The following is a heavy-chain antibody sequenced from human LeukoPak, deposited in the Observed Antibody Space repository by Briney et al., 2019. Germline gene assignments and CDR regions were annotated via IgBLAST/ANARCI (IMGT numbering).Heavy chain of an antibody. CDR3: ARFPRGVGAKGGY. CDR2: IYYSGST. CDR1: GGSISSSSYY. J-gene: IGHJ4*02. Sequence: PSETLSLTCTVSGGSISSSSYYWGWIRQPPGKGLEWIGSIYYSGSTYYNPSLKSRVTISVDTSKNQFSLKLSSVTAADTAVYYCARFPRGVGAKGGYWGQGTLVTVSS. V-gene: IGHV4-39*01. D-gene: IGHD1-26*01.